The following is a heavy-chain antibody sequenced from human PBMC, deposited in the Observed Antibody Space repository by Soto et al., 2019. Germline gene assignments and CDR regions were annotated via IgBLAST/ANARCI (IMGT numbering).Heavy chain of an antibody. J-gene: IGHJ4*02. CDR1: GFTFSSYA. D-gene: IGHD6-19*01. Sequence: EVQLLESGGGLVQPGGSLRLSCAASGFTFSSYAMTWVRQAPGKGLELVSGISDRGGSTYYAASVKGRFTISRDNSKNTLYLQMNRLRAEDTAIYYCAKWTVAPKEDYFDYWGQGTLVTFSS. V-gene: IGHV3-23*01. CDR3: AKWTVAPKEDYFDY. CDR2: ISDRGGST.